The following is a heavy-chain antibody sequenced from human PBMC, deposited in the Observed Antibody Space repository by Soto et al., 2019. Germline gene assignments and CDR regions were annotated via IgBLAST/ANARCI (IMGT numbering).Heavy chain of an antibody. CDR1: GFTFSSYW. CDR2: IKKEGSEK. Sequence: EVQLVESGGGLVQPGGSLRLSCAASGFTFSSYWMIWVRQAPGKGLEWVANIKKEGSEKYYVDTVKGRLTISRNNAKNSLYLQMNSLRAEDTAVYYCARSAGYSSGWYELGAFDIWGQGTMVTVSS. V-gene: IGHV3-7*01. D-gene: IGHD6-19*01. CDR3: ARSAGYSSGWYELGAFDI. J-gene: IGHJ3*02.